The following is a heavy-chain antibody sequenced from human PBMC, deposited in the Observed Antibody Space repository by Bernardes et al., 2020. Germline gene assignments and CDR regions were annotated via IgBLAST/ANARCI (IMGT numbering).Heavy chain of an antibody. V-gene: IGHV3-7*01. CDR2: IKEDGSDK. D-gene: IGHD6-19*01. Sequence: GRSLRLSCAASGFTFSNYWMGWVRQAPGTGLEWVANIKEDGSDKYYVNSVRGRFTISKDNAENSLYLQMNSLRPEDTAVYYCARDAGWFKYDYWGQGVLVTVFS. CDR1: GFTFSNYW. J-gene: IGHJ4*02. CDR3: ARDAGWFKYDY.